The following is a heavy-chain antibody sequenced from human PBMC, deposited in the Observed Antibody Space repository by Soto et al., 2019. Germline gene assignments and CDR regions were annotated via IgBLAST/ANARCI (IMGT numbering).Heavy chain of an antibody. CDR3: TSHSTGSFGY. CDR2: ISGSGGST. J-gene: IGHJ4*02. Sequence: SCAAPGFTFSNYAVTWVRQAPGKGLEWVSTISGSGGSTYYADSVKGRFTISRDDSKNTAYLQMNSLKTEDTAVYYCTSHSTGSFGYWGQGTLVTVSS. CDR1: GFTFSNYA. V-gene: IGHV3-23*01. D-gene: IGHD1-1*01.